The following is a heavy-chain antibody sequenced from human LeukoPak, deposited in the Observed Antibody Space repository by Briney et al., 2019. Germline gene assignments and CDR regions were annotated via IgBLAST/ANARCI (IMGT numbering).Heavy chain of an antibody. J-gene: IGHJ4*02. CDR3: ARGGGLDDFWSGYYHFDY. CDR2: IYHSGST. Sequence: SETLSLTCTVSGGSISSGDYYWGWIRQPPGKGLEWIGYIYHSGSTYYNPSLKSRVTISVDRSKNQFPLKLSSVTAADTAVYYCARGGGLDDFWSGYYHFDYWGQGTLVTVSS. CDR1: GGSISSGDYY. D-gene: IGHD3-3*01. V-gene: IGHV4-30-2*01.